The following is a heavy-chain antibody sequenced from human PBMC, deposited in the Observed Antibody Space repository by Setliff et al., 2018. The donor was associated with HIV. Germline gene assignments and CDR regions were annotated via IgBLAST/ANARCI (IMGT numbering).Heavy chain of an antibody. Sequence: GGSLRLSCAASGFASSGFAFSHYWMHWVRQAPGKGLVWVSRITNDVSATTYADFVKGRFTISRDNAENMVYLQMNSLRVEDTAMYYCASPLIMTTVTKDYWGQGTLVTVSS. CDR1: GFAFSHYW. CDR3: ASPLIMTTVTKDY. D-gene: IGHD4-17*01. V-gene: IGHV3-74*01. J-gene: IGHJ4*02. CDR2: ITNDVSAT.